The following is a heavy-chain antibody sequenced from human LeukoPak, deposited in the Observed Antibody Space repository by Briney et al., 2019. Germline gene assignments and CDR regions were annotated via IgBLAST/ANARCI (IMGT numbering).Heavy chain of an antibody. CDR1: GYTFTSYG. D-gene: IGHD5-18*01. CDR2: ISAYNGNT. CDR3: AGDRARGYSYGFGNDY. J-gene: IGHJ4*02. Sequence: ASVKVSCKASGYTFTSYGISWVRQAPGQGLERMGWISAYNGNTNYAQKLQGRVTMTTDTSTSTAYMELRSLRSDDTAVYYCAGDRARGYSYGFGNDYWGQGTLVTVSS. V-gene: IGHV1-18*01.